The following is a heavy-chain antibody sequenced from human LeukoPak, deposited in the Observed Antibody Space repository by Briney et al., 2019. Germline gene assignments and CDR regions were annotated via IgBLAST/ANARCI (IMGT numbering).Heavy chain of an antibody. D-gene: IGHD2-15*01. CDR2: ISGSGGNT. CDR3: AKVRHSYCSSGSCYFDY. Sequence: GGSLRLSCAASGFTVSDSYMSWVRQAPGKGLEWVSAISGSGGNTYHADSVKGRFTISRDNSKNTLYLQMNSLRAEDTAVYYCAKVRHSYCSSGSCYFDYWGQGTLVTVSS. J-gene: IGHJ4*02. V-gene: IGHV3-23*01. CDR1: GFTVSDSY.